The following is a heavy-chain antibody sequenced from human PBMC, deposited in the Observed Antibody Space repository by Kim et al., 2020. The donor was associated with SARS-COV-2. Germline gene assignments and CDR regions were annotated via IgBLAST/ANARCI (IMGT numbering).Heavy chain of an antibody. CDR3: ARQTPYNWNDLVEFYYYYHMDV. Sequence: SETLSLTCTVSGGSISSSSYYWGWIRQPPGKGLEWIGSIYYSGSTYYNPSLKSRVTISVDTSKNQFSLKLSSVTAADTAVYYCARQTPYNWNDLVEFYYYYHMDVWGKGTTVTVSS. CDR1: GGSISSSSYY. CDR2: IYYSGST. D-gene: IGHD1-1*01. J-gene: IGHJ6*03. V-gene: IGHV4-39*01.